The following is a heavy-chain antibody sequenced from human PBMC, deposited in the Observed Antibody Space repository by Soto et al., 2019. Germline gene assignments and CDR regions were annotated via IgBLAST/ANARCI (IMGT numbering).Heavy chain of an antibody. CDR3: ARGDCVGGPCYSLAGSFYYYMAV. V-gene: IGHV3-74*01. J-gene: IGHJ6*03. Sequence: EVQLVESGGGLVQPGGSLRLSCAASGFTFSNYWMYWVRQAPGKGLVWVSRINSDGSVSSYADSVKGRLTISRDNVKDTLYLQMNSLRAEDTAVYYCARGDCVGGPCYSLAGSFYYYMAVWGKGTTVTVS. CDR2: INSDGSVS. D-gene: IGHD2-15*01. CDR1: GFTFSNYW.